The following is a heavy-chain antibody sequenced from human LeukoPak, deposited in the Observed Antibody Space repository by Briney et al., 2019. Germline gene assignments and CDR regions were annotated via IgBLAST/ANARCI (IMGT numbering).Heavy chain of an antibody. CDR1: GYTFTSYG. V-gene: IGHV1-18*04. J-gene: IGHJ4*02. CDR2: ISAYNGNT. D-gene: IGHD2-21*02. Sequence: ASVKVSCKASGYTFTSYGISWVRQAPGQGLEYMGWISAYNGNTNYAQKLQGRVTMTRDTSTSTAYMELRSLRSDDTAVYYCARGVCGGDCQDFDYWGQGTLVTVSS. CDR3: ARGVCGGDCQDFDY.